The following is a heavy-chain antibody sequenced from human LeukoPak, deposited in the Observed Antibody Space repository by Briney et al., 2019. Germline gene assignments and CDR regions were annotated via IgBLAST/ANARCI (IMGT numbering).Heavy chain of an antibody. CDR3: AKAGSKWYRGNDCTY. V-gene: IGHV3-23*01. D-gene: IGHD1-1*01. J-gene: IGHJ4*02. CDR1: GFTFTNNF. CDR2: ISGSGDTT. Sequence: GGSLRLSCAASGFTFTNNFMSWVRQVPGKGLEWVSSISGSGDTTYYADSVKGHFTIFRDNSKSMLYLQMNSVRAEDTAVYYCAKAGSKWYRGNDCTYWGQGTLVTVSS.